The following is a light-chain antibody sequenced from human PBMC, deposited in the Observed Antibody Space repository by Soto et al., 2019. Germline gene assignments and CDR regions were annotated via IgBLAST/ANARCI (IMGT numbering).Light chain of an antibody. J-gene: IGKJ1*01. Sequence: DIQMTQSPSTLSASIGDRVTITCRASQNINNWIAWYQQTPGKAPKFLIYDASTLESGVPSRFSGSGFGTEFSLTISSLQPDDFGSYYCQHMRTFGQGTKVEMK. CDR2: DAS. V-gene: IGKV1-5*01. CDR1: QNINNW. CDR3: QHMRT.